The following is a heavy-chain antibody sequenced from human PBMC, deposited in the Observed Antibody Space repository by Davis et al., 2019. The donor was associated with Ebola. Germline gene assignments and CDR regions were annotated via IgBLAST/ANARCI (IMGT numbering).Heavy chain of an antibody. CDR1: GFIFSSYE. CDR3: ARGRTSCGGDCLDY. D-gene: IGHD2-21*01. Sequence: GESLKISCAASGFIFSSYEMTWVRQAPGGGLEWISYIGPSGTDIAYADSVRGRFTISRDNAKNSLFLQMNSLRAEDTALYYCARGRTSCGGDCLDYWGQGTLVTVSS. J-gene: IGHJ4*02. V-gene: IGHV3-48*03. CDR2: IGPSGTDI.